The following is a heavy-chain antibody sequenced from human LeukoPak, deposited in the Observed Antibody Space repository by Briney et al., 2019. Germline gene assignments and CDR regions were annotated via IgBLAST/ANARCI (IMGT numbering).Heavy chain of an antibody. CDR2: IYYSGST. CDR1: GGSISSSTYY. V-gene: IGHV4-39*07. Sequence: SETLSLTCTVSGGSISSSTYYWGWIRQPPGKGLEWIGSIYYSGSTYYNPSLKSRVIISVDTSKNQFSLKLSSVTAADTAVYYCARKLGIRGYFDYWGQGTLVTVSS. J-gene: IGHJ4*02. CDR3: ARKLGIRGYFDY. D-gene: IGHD7-27*01.